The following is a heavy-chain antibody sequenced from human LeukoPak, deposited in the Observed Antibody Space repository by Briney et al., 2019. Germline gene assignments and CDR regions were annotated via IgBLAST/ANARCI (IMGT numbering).Heavy chain of an antibody. CDR1: GYTFTGYY. D-gene: IGHD6-13*01. CDR3: AVGFAGSWCVAFDI. CDR2: INPNSGGT. V-gene: IGHV1-2*02. Sequence: ASVKVSCKASGYTFTGYYMHWVRQAPGQGLEWMGWINPNSGGTNYAQKFQGRVTMTRDTSISTAYMELSRLRSDDTAVYYCAVGFAGSWCVAFDIWGQGTMVTVSS. J-gene: IGHJ3*02.